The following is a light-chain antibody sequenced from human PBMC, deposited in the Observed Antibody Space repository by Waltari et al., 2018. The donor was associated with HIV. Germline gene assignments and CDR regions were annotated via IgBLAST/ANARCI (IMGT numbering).Light chain of an antibody. CDR2: DAS. CDR1: QDVSSR. V-gene: IGKV3-15*01. J-gene: IGKJ1*01. CDR3: QQYDNWPRT. Sequence: EIAMTQSPATLSVSPGERVTLSCRASQDVSSRLVLYHQKGGQWPRLVIYDASTRASGISAKFSGNGSGTEFTLTITSLQSEDIGVYYCQQYDNWPRTFGQGTKVEVK.